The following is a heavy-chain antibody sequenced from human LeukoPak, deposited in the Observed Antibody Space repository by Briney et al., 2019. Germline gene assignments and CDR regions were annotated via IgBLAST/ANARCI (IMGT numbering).Heavy chain of an antibody. CDR1: GFTFNNYA. V-gene: IGHV3-23*01. CDR3: AKGPFSGTYNDAFDA. Sequence: QSGGSLRLSCGASGFTFNNYAMSWVRQAPGKGLEWVSAISGSGDDTFYADSVKGRFTLSRDNFKNTLFLQMNSVRAEDTAVYYCAKGPFSGTYNDAFDAWGQGTMVFVSS. J-gene: IGHJ3*01. D-gene: IGHD1-26*01. CDR2: ISGSGDDT.